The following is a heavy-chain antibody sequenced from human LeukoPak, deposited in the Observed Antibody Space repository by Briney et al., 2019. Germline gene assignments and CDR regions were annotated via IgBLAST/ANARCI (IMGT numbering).Heavy chain of an antibody. J-gene: IGHJ4*02. Sequence: GGSLRLSCAASGFTFSTHAMSWVRQTPGMGLEWVSAISGRGDTIFYADSVKGRFTVSRDNSKSTLYLQVNSLRAEDTAVYYCAKATLATTYFDSWGQGTLVTVSS. V-gene: IGHV3-23*01. CDR1: GFTFSTHA. CDR2: ISGRGDTI. CDR3: AKATLATTYFDS. D-gene: IGHD5-24*01.